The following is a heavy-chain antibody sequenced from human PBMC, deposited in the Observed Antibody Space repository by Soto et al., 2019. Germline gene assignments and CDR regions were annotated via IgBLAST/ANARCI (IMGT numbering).Heavy chain of an antibody. J-gene: IGHJ4*02. CDR3: AKHLEMAHNWSY. V-gene: IGHV3-30*18. CDR1: GFTFSSYG. Sequence: QVQLVESGGGVVQPGRSLRLSCAASGFTFSSYGMHWVRQAPGKGLEWVAVISYDGSNKYYADSVKGRFTISRDNSRNTLYLQMNSLSAEDTAVYYCAKHLEMAHNWSYWGQGTLVTVSS. CDR2: ISYDGSNK. D-gene: IGHD1-1*01.